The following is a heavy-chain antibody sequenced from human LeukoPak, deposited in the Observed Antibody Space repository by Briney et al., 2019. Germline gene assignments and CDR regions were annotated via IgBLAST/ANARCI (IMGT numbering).Heavy chain of an antibody. CDR2: ISSSSTYI. Sequence: GGSLRLSCAASPYTYRRYSMNWIRQAPGKGLEWVSSISSSSTYIYYADSVKGRFTISRDNAKNSLYLQMNSLRAEDTPVYFCTRDSGSKTFDYWGQGTLVTVSS. CDR1: PYTYRRYS. V-gene: IGHV3-21*01. J-gene: IGHJ4*02. D-gene: IGHD1-26*01. CDR3: TRDSGSKTFDY.